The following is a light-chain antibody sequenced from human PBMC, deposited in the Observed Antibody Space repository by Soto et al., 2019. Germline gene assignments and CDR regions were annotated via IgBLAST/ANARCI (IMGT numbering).Light chain of an antibody. CDR1: QSIGNY. Sequence: DIQMTQSPSSLSAAIGARVSISCRASQSIGNYLNWYQQKPGKAPKLLIYAASSLQSGVPSRFSGSGSGTDFTLTINSLQPGDFATYHCQQSYSTKLNYCSGPKVDIK. J-gene: IGKJ4*01. CDR2: AAS. V-gene: IGKV1-39*01. CDR3: QQSYSTKLN.